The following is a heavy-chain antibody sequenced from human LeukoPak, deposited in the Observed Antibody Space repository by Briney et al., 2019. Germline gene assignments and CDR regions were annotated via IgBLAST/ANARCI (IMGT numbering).Heavy chain of an antibody. V-gene: IGHV3-23*01. D-gene: IGHD3-3*01. CDR2: ISGSGGST. Sequence: GGSLRLSCAASGFTFSTYAMSWVRQTPGKGLEWVSGISGSGGSTYYADSVKGRFTISRDNSKNTLYLQMNSLRAEDTAVYYCAKDTGSGYSYFDYWGQGTLVTVSS. J-gene: IGHJ4*02. CDR3: AKDTGSGYSYFDY. CDR1: GFTFSTYA.